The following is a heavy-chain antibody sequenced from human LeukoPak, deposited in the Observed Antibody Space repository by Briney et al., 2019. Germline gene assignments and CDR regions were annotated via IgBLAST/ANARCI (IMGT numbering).Heavy chain of an antibody. D-gene: IGHD6-19*01. CDR3: ARGRYSSGWYGGFDAFDI. CDR1: GYTFTSYA. V-gene: IGHV1-3*01. CDR2: INAGNGNT. J-gene: IGHJ3*02. Sequence: ASVKVSCKASGYTFTSYAMHWVRQAPGQRLEWMGWINAGNGNTKYSQKFQGRVTITRDTSASTAYMELSSLRSEDTAAYYCARGRYSSGWYGGFDAFDIWGQGTMVTVSS.